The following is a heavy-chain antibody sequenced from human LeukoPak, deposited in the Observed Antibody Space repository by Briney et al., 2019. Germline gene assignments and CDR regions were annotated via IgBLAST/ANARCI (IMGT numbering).Heavy chain of an antibody. CDR1: GYIFDRYG. Sequence: ASVKVSCKGSGYIFDRYGVSWVRQAPGQGLEWMGWISTYNGNTIYVEKIQGRVTMTTDTSTNTVYMELRSLRSDDTAVYYCARDLGHCRNVICSSSAYWGRGSLVTVSS. CDR3: ARDLGHCRNVICSSSAY. D-gene: IGHD6-6*01. J-gene: IGHJ4*02. V-gene: IGHV1-18*01. CDR2: ISTYNGNT.